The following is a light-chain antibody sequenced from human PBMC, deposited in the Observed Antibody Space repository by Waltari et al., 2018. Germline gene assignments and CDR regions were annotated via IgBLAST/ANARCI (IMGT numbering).Light chain of an antibody. J-gene: IGLJ2*01. V-gene: IGLV2-8*01. CDR2: DVN. Sequence: QSALTQPPSASGSPGQSVTIPCTGTSSDIGASNSVSWYQHNPGKAPNPNMYDVNKRPSGGPYRCSGSKSDSTASLTVSGLQAEDEADYYCSSYGGNNNVIFGGGTKLTVL. CDR1: SSDIGASNS. CDR3: SSYGGNNNVI.